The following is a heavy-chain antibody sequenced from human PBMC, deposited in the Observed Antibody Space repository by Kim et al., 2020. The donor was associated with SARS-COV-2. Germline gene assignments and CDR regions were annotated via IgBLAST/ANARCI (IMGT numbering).Heavy chain of an antibody. Sequence: SETLSLTCTVSGGSISSGDYYWSWIRQPPGKGLEWIGYIYYSGSTYYNPSLKSRLTISVDTSKNQFSLRLSSVTAADTAVYYCARDYYGSGNLDYWGQGTLVTVSS. V-gene: IGHV4-30-4*01. CDR3: ARDYYGSGNLDY. CDR2: IYYSGST. D-gene: IGHD3-10*01. J-gene: IGHJ4*02. CDR1: GGSISSGDYY.